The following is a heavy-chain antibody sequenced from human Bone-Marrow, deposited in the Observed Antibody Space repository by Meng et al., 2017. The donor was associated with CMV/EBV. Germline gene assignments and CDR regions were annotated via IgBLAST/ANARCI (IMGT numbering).Heavy chain of an antibody. V-gene: IGHV3-23*01. Sequence: GESRKISCASSGCTCSLYAMSWVCQAPGKGLEWVSAISGSGGSTYYADSVKGRFTISRDNSKNTLYMQMNSLRAEDTAVYYCAKDPGGGYSSSWTRAHMGLDPWGQGTLVTVSS. CDR1: GCTCSLYA. CDR2: ISGSGGST. CDR3: AKDPGGGYSSSWTRAHMGLDP. D-gene: IGHD6-13*01. J-gene: IGHJ5*02.